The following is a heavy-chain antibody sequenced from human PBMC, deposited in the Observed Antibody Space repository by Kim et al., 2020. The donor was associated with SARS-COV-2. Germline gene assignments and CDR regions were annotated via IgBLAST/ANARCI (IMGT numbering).Heavy chain of an antibody. CDR1: GFSVSSNS. CDR3: SRLAXXCGGECYSDH. Sequence: GGSLRLSCAVSGFSVSSNSLSWVRQAPGKGLEWVSLIFRSGSSYYADSLRGRFTXSRDNSKNTLFXQMNSXRVEDTXVYYXSRLAXXCGGECYSDHWGQGXLVSVS. J-gene: IGHJ5*02. D-gene: IGHD2-21*01. V-gene: IGHV3-53*01. CDR2: IFRSGSS.